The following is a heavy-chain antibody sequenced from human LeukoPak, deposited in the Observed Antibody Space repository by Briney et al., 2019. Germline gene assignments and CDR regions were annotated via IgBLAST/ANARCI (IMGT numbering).Heavy chain of an antibody. CDR3: ACSTYYYDSSGLSA. CDR1: GGSISTSDFY. CDR2: IYYSGST. J-gene: IGHJ5*02. Sequence: SETLSLTCTVSGGSISTSDFYWGWVRQPPGKGLEWIGYIYYSGSTYYNPSLKSRVTISVDTSKNQFSLKLSSVTAADTAVYYCACSTYYYDSSGLSAWGQGTLVTVPS. V-gene: IGHV4-31*03. D-gene: IGHD3-22*01.